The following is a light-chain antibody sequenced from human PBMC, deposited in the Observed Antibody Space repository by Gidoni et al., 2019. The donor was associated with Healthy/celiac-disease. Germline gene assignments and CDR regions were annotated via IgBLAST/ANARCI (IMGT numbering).Light chain of an antibody. V-gene: IGKV1-39*01. Sequence: DIQMTQSPSSLSASVGDRVPITCRASQSISSYLNWYQQKPGKAPKLLIYAASSLQSGVPSRFRGSGSGTDFTLTISSLQPEDFATYYCQQSYSTLALTFGGGTKVEIK. CDR2: AAS. CDR3: QQSYSTLALT. CDR1: QSISSY. J-gene: IGKJ4*01.